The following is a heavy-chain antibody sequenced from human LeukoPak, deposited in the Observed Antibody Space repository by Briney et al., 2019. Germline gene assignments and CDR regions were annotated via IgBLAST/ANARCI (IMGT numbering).Heavy chain of an antibody. J-gene: IGHJ3*02. CDR2: ISYTGTT. D-gene: IGHD3-10*01. CDR1: GGSVSSGSYY. Sequence: PSETLSLTCTVSGGSVSSGSYYWSWIRQPPGKSLEWIGYISYTGTTNYNPSLRSRVTISVDMSKNQIFLKLNSVTAADTAVYHCASPSGGRYRDDALDIWGQGTMVTVSS. CDR3: ASPSGGRYRDDALDI. V-gene: IGHV4-61*01.